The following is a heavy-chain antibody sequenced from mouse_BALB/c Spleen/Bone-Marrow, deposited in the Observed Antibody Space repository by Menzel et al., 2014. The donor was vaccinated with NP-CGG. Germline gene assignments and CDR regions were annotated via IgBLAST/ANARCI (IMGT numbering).Heavy chain of an antibody. CDR1: GYTFTDYI. J-gene: IGHJ4*01. CDR3: ARHEDLDIRRRLSAMDY. CDR2: FYPGSGSI. V-gene: IGHV1-62-2*01. D-gene: IGHD2-12*01. Sequence: LVESGAELVKPGTSVNLSCKASGYTFTDYIIHWVKQRSGQCLEWIGWFYPGSGSIKYSEKFKDKATLTADKSSNTVYMELSRLTSEDSAVYFCARHEDLDIRRRLSAMDYWGQGTSVTVSS.